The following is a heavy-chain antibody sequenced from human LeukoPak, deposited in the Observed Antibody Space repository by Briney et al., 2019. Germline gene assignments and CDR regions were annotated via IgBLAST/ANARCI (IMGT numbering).Heavy chain of an antibody. D-gene: IGHD2-2*01. V-gene: IGHV3-23*01. CDR3: AKDYPALGYCTSTTCSFFDY. J-gene: IGHJ4*02. CDR2: ISGSGGST. CDR1: GFTFSSYA. Sequence: PGGSLRLSCAASGFTFSSYAMSWVRQAPGKGLEWVSAISGSGGSTYYADSVKGRFTISRDDSQKTLDLQMSSLRVEDTAVYYCAKDYPALGYCTSTTCSFFDYWGQGILVTVSS.